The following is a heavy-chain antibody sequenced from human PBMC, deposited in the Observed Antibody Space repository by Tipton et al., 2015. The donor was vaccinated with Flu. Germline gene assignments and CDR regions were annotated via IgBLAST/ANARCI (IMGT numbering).Heavy chain of an antibody. CDR1: GGSFSGYY. V-gene: IGHV4-34*01. Sequence: LSLTCAVYGGSFSGYYWSWIRQSPGEGLEWIGEINQSGRPNYNPSLKNRVTISVDTSKNQFSLSLTSVTAADTAMYYCARGSWEVRFDPWGQGTLVTVSS. D-gene: IGHD1-26*01. CDR2: INQSGRP. J-gene: IGHJ5*02. CDR3: ARGSWEVRFDP.